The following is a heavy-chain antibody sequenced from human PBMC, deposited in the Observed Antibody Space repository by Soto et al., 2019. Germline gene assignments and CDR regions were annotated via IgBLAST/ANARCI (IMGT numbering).Heavy chain of an antibody. Sequence: SETLSLTCTVSGGSISSYYWSWIRQPPGKGLEWIGYIYYSGSTNYNPSLKSRATISVDTSTNQFSLNLRSVTAADTAVYYCARGGDTTKVDFWGQGTLVTVSS. J-gene: IGHJ4*02. CDR3: ARGGDTTKVDF. CDR2: IYYSGST. CDR1: GGSISSYY. D-gene: IGHD3-16*01. V-gene: IGHV4-59*12.